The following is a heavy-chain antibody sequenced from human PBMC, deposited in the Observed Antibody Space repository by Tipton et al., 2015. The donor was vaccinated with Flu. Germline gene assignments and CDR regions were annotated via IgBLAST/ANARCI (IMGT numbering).Heavy chain of an antibody. Sequence: LRLSCIVSGYSISSGYYWGWIRQPPGKGLEWIGSIYHRGSTYYNPSLKSRVTISVDTSKNQFSLKLSSVTAADTAVYYCARGIYISSSWYVGRGDPNKNDYWGQGTLVTVSS. V-gene: IGHV4-38-2*02. CDR1: GYSISSGYY. CDR3: ARGIYISSSWYVGRGDPNKNDY. J-gene: IGHJ4*02. D-gene: IGHD6-13*01. CDR2: IYHRGST.